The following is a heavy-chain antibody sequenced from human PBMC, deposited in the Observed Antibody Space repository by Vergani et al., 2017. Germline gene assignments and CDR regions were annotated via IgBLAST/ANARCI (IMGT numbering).Heavy chain of an antibody. CDR2: IKSKTDGGTT. Sequence: EVQLLESGGGLVQPGGSLRLSCAASGFTFSSYAMSWVRQAPGKGLEWVGRIKSKTDGGTTDYAAPVKGRFTISRDDSKNTLYLQMNSLKTEDTAVYYCTTPYYYDSSGYYFYYYGMDVWGQGTTVTVSS. CDR3: TTPYYYDSSGYYFYYYGMDV. V-gene: IGHV3-15*01. D-gene: IGHD3-22*01. J-gene: IGHJ6*02. CDR1: GFTFSSYA.